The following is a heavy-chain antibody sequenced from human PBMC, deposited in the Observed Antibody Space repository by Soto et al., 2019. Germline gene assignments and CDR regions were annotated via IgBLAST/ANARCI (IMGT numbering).Heavy chain of an antibody. Sequence: QVQLVESGGGVVQPGRSLRLSCAASGFTFSSYAMHWVRQAPGKGLEWVAVISYEGSEKFSADSVKGRFTISRDNSKNTLYLQMNSLRAEDTAVYYCARDQDYDDSSGSDTFDIWGQGTMVTVSS. CDR3: ARDQDYDDSSGSDTFDI. D-gene: IGHD3-22*01. J-gene: IGHJ3*02. CDR2: ISYEGSEK. V-gene: IGHV3-30-3*01. CDR1: GFTFSSYA.